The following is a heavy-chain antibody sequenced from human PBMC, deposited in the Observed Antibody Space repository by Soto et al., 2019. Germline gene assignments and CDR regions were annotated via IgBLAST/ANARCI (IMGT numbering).Heavy chain of an antibody. V-gene: IGHV5-10-1*01. CDR2: IDPSDSYT. Sequence: GESLKISCKGSGYNFTSYWISWVRQMPGKGLEWMGRIDPSDSYTNYSPSFQGHVTISADKSISTAYLQWSSLKASDTAMYYCATVTRYGVVPKYYYYGMDVWGQGTTVTVSS. CDR3: ATVTRYGVVPKYYYYGMDV. J-gene: IGHJ6*02. CDR1: GYNFTSYW. D-gene: IGHD2-21*01.